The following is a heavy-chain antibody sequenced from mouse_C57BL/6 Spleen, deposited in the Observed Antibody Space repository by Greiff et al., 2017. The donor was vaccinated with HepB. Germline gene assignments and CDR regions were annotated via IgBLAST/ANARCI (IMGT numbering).Heavy chain of an antibody. D-gene: IGHD3-2*02. CDR2: ISYDGSN. V-gene: IGHV3-6*01. CDR1: GYSITSGYY. Sequence: EVKLQESGPGLVKPSQSLSLTCSVTGYSITSGYYWNWIRQFPGNKLEWMGYISYDGSNNYNPSLKNRISITRDTSKNQFFLKLNSVTTEDTATYYCAREDSSGGFAYWGQGTLVTVSA. J-gene: IGHJ3*01. CDR3: AREDSSGGFAY.